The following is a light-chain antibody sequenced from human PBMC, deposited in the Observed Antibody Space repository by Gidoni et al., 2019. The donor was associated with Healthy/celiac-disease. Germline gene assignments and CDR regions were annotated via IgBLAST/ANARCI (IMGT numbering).Light chain of an antibody. CDR3: QQSYSSPLT. J-gene: IGKJ4*01. CDR2: AAA. V-gene: IGKV1-39*01. CDR1: QSVSNY. Sequence: DIQMTQSPSSLSASIGDRFTLTCRASQSVSNYLNWYQQKPGSAPKLLIYAAASLQSGVPSRFSGSGSGTDFTLTISSLQPEDFAIYYCQQSYSSPLTFXGXTKVDI.